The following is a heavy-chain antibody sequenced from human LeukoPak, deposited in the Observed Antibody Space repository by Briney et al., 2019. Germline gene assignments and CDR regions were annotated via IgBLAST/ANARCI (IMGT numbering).Heavy chain of an antibody. D-gene: IGHD1-1*01. CDR1: GYTFTGYY. J-gene: IGHJ4*02. V-gene: IGHV1-2*06. CDR2: INPNSGGT. Sequence: ASVKVSCKASGYTFTGYYMHWVRQAPGQGLEWMGRINPNSGGTNYAQKFQGRVTMTRDTSISTAYMELSRLRSDDTAVYYCARDPGDNWNDMDYWGQGTPVTVSS. CDR3: ARDPGDNWNDMDY.